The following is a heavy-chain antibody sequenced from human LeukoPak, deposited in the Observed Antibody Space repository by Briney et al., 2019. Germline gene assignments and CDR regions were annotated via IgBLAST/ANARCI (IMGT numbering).Heavy chain of an antibody. D-gene: IGHD3-3*01. CDR1: GFTFSNYV. V-gene: IGHV3-23*01. CDR3: SRGDALFSILDDY. Sequence: GGSLRLSCAASGFTFSNYVMSWVRQAPGKGLQWVSAVSGRGDTTYNADFVKGRFITSGDNSKNILYLQMNSLRAEDTAVYFCSRGDALFSILDDYWGQGTLVTVSS. CDR2: VSGRGDTT. J-gene: IGHJ4*02.